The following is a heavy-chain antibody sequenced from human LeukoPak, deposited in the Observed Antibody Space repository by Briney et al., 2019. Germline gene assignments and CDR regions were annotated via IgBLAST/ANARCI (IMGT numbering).Heavy chain of an antibody. Sequence: SETLSLTCTVSGGSISSGSYYWSWIRQPAGKGLEWIRRIYTSGSTNYNPSLKSRVTISVDTSKNQFSLKLSSVTAADTAVYYFARPGRDYYDSSGYDAFDIWGQGTMVTVSS. D-gene: IGHD3-22*01. CDR2: IYTSGST. CDR3: ARPGRDYYDSSGYDAFDI. J-gene: IGHJ3*02. CDR1: GGSISSGSYY. V-gene: IGHV4-61*02.